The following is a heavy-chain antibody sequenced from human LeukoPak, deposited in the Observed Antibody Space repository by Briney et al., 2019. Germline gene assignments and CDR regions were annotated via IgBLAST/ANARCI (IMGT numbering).Heavy chain of an antibody. D-gene: IGHD2-2*01. Sequence: GGSLRLSCAASGFTFSSYAMSWVRQAPGKGLEWVSAISGSGGSTYYADSVKGRFTISRDNSKNTLYLQMNSLRAEDTAVYYCAKGGTRYCSSTSCLGSAFDIWGQGTMVTVSS. CDR1: GFTFSSYA. CDR3: AKGGTRYCSSTSCLGSAFDI. J-gene: IGHJ3*02. V-gene: IGHV3-23*01. CDR2: ISGSGGST.